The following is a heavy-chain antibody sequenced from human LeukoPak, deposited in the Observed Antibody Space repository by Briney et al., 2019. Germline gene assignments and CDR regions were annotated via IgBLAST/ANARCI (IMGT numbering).Heavy chain of an antibody. CDR3: ATEGGCSGGSCKNYYYYGMDV. D-gene: IGHD2-15*01. J-gene: IGHJ6*02. V-gene: IGHV1-24*01. CDR2: FDPEDGET. CDR1: GYTLTELS. Sequence: AASVKVSCKVSGYTLTELSMRWVRQAPGKGLEWMGGFDPEDGETIYAKKFQGRVTMTEDTSTDTAYMELSSLRSEDTAVYYCATEGGCSGGSCKNYYYYGMDVWGQGTTVTVSS.